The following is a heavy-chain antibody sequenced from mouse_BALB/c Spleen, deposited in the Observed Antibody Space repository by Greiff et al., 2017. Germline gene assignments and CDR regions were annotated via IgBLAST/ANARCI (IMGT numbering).Heavy chain of an antibody. Sequence: DVQLQESGGDLVKPGGSLKLSCAASGFTFSSYGMSWVRQTPDKRLEWVATISSGGSYTYYPDSVKGRFTISRDNAKNTLYLQMSSLKSEDTAMYYCARHEEGFDYWGQGTTLTVSS. CDR1: GFTFSSYG. J-gene: IGHJ2*01. CDR2: ISSGGSYT. CDR3: ARHEEGFDY. V-gene: IGHV5-6*01.